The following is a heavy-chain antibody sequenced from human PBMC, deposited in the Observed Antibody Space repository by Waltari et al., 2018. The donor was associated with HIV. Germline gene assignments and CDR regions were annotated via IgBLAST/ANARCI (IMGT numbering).Heavy chain of an antibody. V-gene: IGHV1-8*01. CDR2: MNPNSGDT. D-gene: IGHD6-19*01. CDR1: GYTFTSYD. Sequence: QVQLVQSGAEVKKPGASVKVSCKASGYTFTSYDINWVRQATGQGLEWMGWMNPNSGDTGYAQKFQGRITMTSNPSISTVYMELSSLTSEETAVYYCVRAAIYSRGCFDYWGQGTLVTVSS. J-gene: IGHJ4*02. CDR3: VRAAIYSRGCFDY.